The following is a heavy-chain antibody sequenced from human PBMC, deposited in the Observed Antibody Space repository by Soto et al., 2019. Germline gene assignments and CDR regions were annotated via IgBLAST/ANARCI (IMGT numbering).Heavy chain of an antibody. Sequence: QAQLVQSGVEVKKAGASVKVSCKASGYTFSSYGISWARQAPGQGLEWMGWISDYNGNTQYAQKFQGRVFMTTDTDTRTASMELRGLRSDDTAVYSCAREGYYSGSGTYSPPRFYGMDVWGQGTTVTVSS. CDR3: AREGYYSGSGTYSPPRFYGMDV. D-gene: IGHD3-10*01. CDR2: ISDYNGNT. CDR1: GYTFSSYG. V-gene: IGHV1-18*01. J-gene: IGHJ6*02.